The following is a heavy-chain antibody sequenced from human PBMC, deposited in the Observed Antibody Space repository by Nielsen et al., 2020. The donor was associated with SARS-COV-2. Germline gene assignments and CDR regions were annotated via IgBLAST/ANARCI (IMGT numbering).Heavy chain of an antibody. D-gene: IGHD5-24*01. CDR2: INHSGNT. J-gene: IGHJ4*02. CDR1: GGSISSYY. V-gene: IGHV4-34*01. CDR3: ARGGGYKLY. Sequence: SETLSLTCTVSGGSISSYYWSWIRQPPGKGLEWIGEINHSGNTNYNPSLKSRVTISVDTSKNQFSLKLSSVTAADTAVYYCARGGGYKLYWGQGTLVTVSS.